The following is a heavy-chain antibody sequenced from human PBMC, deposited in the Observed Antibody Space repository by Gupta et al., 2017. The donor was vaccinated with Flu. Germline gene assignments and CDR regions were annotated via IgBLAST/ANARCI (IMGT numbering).Heavy chain of an antibody. CDR3: AKEGDTTLDY. Sequence: EVQLLESGGGLVQPGGSLRLSCAASGFTFKNYAINWVRQAPGKGLEWVSVISGSGVTTYYADSVKGRFTISRANSKNTLYLQMNSLRAEDTAMYYCAKEGDTTLDYWGQGTLVTVSS. V-gene: IGHV3-23*01. D-gene: IGHD3-16*01. J-gene: IGHJ4*02. CDR1: GFTFKNYA. CDR2: ISGSGVTT.